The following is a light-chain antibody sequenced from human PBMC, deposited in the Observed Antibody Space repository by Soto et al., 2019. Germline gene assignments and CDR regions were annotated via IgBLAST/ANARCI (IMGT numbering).Light chain of an antibody. Sequence: EIVLTQSPGTLSLSPGERATLSCRASQSVSSNYLAWYQHRSRQAPRLLIYGASSSATDISDRFSGSGSGTDLTLTISSREPEDVAVYYCQQYGTSPPLTFGGGTKVEIK. CDR3: QQYGTSPPLT. J-gene: IGKJ4*01. CDR2: GAS. CDR1: QSVSSNY. V-gene: IGKV3-20*01.